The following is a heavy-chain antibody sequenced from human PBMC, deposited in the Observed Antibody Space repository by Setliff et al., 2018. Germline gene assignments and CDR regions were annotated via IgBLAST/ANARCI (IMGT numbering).Heavy chain of an antibody. J-gene: IGHJ4*02. CDR3: AKYVKKFAHFDY. CDR2: INEDGSEK. V-gene: IGHV3-7*03. CDR1: GFTFSSYW. Sequence: GGSLRLSCAASGFTFSSYWMSWVRQAPGKGLEWVANINEDGSEKYYMDSVKGRFTISRDNAKNSLYLQMNSLRAEDTAVYYCAKYVKKFAHFDYWGQGTLVTVSS. D-gene: IGHD3-16*01.